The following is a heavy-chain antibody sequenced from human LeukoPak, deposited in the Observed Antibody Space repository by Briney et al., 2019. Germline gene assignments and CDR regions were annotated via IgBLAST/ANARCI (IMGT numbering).Heavy chain of an antibody. V-gene: IGHV4-34*01. D-gene: IGHD2-2*01. CDR3: ARGLLVVVVPAAIRYWYFYL. J-gene: IGHJ2*01. CDR1: GGSFSGYY. Sequence: SETLSLTCAVYGGSFSGYYWSWIRQPPGKGLEWIGEINHSGSTNYNPSLKSRVTISVDTSKNQFSLKLSSVTAADTAVYYCARGLLVVVVPAAIRYWYFYLWGRGTLVTVSS. CDR2: INHSGST.